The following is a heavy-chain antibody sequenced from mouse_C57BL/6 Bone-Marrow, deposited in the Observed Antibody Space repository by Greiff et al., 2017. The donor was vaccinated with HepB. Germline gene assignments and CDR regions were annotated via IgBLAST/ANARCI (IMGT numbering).Heavy chain of an antibody. J-gene: IGHJ2*01. CDR3: ARLLYYGSSPYYFDY. Sequence: VQLQQPGAELVMPGASVKLSCKASGYTFTSYWMHWVKQRPGQGLEWIGEIDPSDSYTNYNQKFKGKSTLTVDKSSSTAYMQLSSLTSEDSAVYYCARLLYYGSSPYYFDYWGQGTTLTVSS. D-gene: IGHD1-1*01. CDR2: IDPSDSYT. CDR1: GYTFTSYW. V-gene: IGHV1-69*01.